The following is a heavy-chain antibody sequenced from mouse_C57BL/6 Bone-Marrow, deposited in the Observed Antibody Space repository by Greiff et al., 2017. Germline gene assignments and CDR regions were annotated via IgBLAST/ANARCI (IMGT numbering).Heavy chain of an antibody. D-gene: IGHD3-1*01. J-gene: IGHJ2*01. CDR2: IDPSDSYT. CDR1: GYPFTSYW. CDR3: ARSSGYPDY. Sequence: VQLQQPGAELVMPGASVKLSCKASGYPFTSYWMHWVKQRPGQGLEWIGEIDPSDSYTNYNQKFKGKSTLTVDKSSSTAYMQLSSLTSEDSAVYYCARSSGYPDYWGQGTTLTVSS. V-gene: IGHV1-69*01.